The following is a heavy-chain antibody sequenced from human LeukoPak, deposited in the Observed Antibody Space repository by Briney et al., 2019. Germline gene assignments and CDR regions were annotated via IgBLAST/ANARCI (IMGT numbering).Heavy chain of an antibody. Sequence: SETLSLTCTVSGSSISSSSYYWGWIRQPPGKGLEWIGEINHSGSTNYNPSLKSRVTISVDTSKNQFSLKLSSVTAADTAVYYCARVWLRGFDPWGQGTLVTVSS. CDR2: INHSGST. V-gene: IGHV4-39*07. J-gene: IGHJ5*02. D-gene: IGHD5-12*01. CDR3: ARVWLRGFDP. CDR1: GSSISSSSYY.